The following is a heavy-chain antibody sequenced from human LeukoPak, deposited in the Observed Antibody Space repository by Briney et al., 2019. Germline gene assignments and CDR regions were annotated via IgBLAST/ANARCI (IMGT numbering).Heavy chain of an antibody. J-gene: IGHJ4*02. V-gene: IGHV3-74*01. D-gene: IGHD6-13*01. CDR3: ARGVSDY. CDR1: GFTFSSYW. CDR2: IDTDGSFT. Sequence: PGGSLRLSCAASGFTFSSYWMHWVRQAPGKGLVWVSRIDTDGSFTSYADSVRGRFTISRDNAKNSLYLQMNSLRDEDTAVYYCARGVSDYWGQGTLVTVSS.